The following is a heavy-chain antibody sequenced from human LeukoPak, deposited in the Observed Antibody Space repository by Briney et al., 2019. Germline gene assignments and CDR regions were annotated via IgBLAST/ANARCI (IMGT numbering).Heavy chain of an antibody. D-gene: IGHD1-20*01. V-gene: IGHV4-59*12. CDR3: ARADRYNWNPGDYFDY. Sequence: SETLSLTCTVSGGSLSSYYWSWIRQPPGKGLEWSGYIYYSGSTYYNPSLKSRVTISVDTSKNQFSLKLSSVTAADTAVYYCARADRYNWNPGDYFDYWGQGTLVTVSS. CDR1: GGSLSSYY. CDR2: IYYSGST. J-gene: IGHJ4*02.